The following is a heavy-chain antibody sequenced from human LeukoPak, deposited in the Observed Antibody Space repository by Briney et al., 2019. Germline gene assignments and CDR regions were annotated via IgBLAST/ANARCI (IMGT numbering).Heavy chain of an antibody. CDR3: ARVRGYHFDY. J-gene: IGHJ4*02. CDR1: GGSFSGYY. D-gene: IGHD5-18*01. V-gene: IGHV4-34*01. Sequence: SETLSLTCAVYGGSFSGYYWSWIRQPPGKGLEWIGEINHSGSTNYNPSLKTRVTISVDTSKNQFSLTLSSVTAADTAVYYCARVRGYHFDYWGQGTLVTVSS. CDR2: INHSGST.